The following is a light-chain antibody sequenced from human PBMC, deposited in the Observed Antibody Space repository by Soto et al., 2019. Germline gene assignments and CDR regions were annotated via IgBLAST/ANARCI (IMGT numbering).Light chain of an antibody. Sequence: EIVLTQSPGTLSLSPGERGTLSCRASQSVSSNSLAWYQQKPGQAPRLLIFGASSRAAGIPDRFSGSGSGTDFTLTISRLEPEDFAVYYCQEYGSSRTFGQGTRLDIK. CDR2: GAS. CDR1: QSVSSNS. J-gene: IGKJ1*01. V-gene: IGKV3-20*01. CDR3: QEYGSSRT.